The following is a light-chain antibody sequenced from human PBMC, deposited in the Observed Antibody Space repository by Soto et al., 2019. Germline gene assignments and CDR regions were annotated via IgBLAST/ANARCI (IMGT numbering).Light chain of an antibody. CDR1: ESVDTN. Sequence: EIVLTQSPATLSVSPGERVTLSCRVSESVDTNFAWYQQRPGQAPRLLIYGASSRATGIPDRFSGSGSGTDFTHTISRLEPEDFAVYYCQQYGSSPITFGQGTRLEIK. J-gene: IGKJ5*01. CDR3: QQYGSSPIT. V-gene: IGKV3-20*01. CDR2: GAS.